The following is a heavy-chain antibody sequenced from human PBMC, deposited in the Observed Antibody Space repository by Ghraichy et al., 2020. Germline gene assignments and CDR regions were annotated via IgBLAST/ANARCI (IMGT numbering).Heavy chain of an antibody. CDR3: ARDRGGGSERAGAFDI. V-gene: IGHV3-33*01. D-gene: IGHD3-16*01. J-gene: IGHJ3*02. CDR2: IWHDGSYK. CDR1: GFTFRNYG. Sequence: GGSLRLSCAASGFTFRNYGMHWVRQAPGKGLEWVAFIWHDGSYKYYADSVKGRFTISRDYSKNTVALQMNSLRAEDTAVYHCARDRGGGSERAGAFDIWGQGTMVTVSS.